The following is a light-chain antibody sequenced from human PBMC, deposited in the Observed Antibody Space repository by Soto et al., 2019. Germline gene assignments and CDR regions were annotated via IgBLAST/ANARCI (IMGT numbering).Light chain of an antibody. CDR1: QSVSNNY. Sequence: IVLTQSPGTLSLSPGERATLSCRASQSVSNNYLAWYQQKPGQAPRLLIYGASNRATGLPDRFRGSGSGTDFTLTISRLEPEDFAVYYCQQYGSSGTFGQGTKVDIK. CDR2: GAS. V-gene: IGKV3-20*01. J-gene: IGKJ1*01. CDR3: QQYGSSGT.